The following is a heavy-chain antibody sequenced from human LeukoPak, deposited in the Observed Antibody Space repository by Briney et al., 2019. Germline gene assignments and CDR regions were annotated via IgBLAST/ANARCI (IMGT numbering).Heavy chain of an antibody. Sequence: GGSLRLSCAASGFIFSSYAMSWVRQAPGKGLEWVSAISSSGGRTYYADSVKGRFTISRDNSKNTLYLQMNSLRAEDTAVYYCANGYCSGGSCYSGLFDYWGQGTLVTVSS. J-gene: IGHJ4*02. CDR2: ISSSGGRT. CDR1: GFIFSSYA. D-gene: IGHD2-15*01. CDR3: ANGYCSGGSCYSGLFDY. V-gene: IGHV3-23*01.